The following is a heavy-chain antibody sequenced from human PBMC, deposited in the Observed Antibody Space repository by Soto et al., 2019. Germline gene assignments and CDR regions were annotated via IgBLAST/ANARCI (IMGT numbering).Heavy chain of an antibody. CDR1: GGTFSSHG. Sequence: QVQLVQSGAEVKKPGSSVKVSCKASGGTFSSHGITWVRQAPGQGLEWMGGIIPMFGTPKYAQRFQGRVSTTADNSTTTAYMELSSLRSEDTAVYYCAIGSVVVMGAATGGLIYWGQGALVTVSS. J-gene: IGHJ4*02. CDR3: AIGSVVVMGAATGGLIY. D-gene: IGHD2-21*01. V-gene: IGHV1-69*06. CDR2: IIPMFGTP.